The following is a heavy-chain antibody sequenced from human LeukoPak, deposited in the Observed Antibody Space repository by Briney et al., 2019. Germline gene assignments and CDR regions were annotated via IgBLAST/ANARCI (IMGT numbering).Heavy chain of an antibody. D-gene: IGHD4-11*01. CDR1: GGSISSYY. V-gene: IGHV4-59*01. CDR3: ARGGGITTNFDY. Sequence: PSETLSLTCTVSGGSISSYYWSWIRQPPGKGLEWIGDFYYTGSTNYNPSLKSRDTISVDTSKNQFSLKLSSVTAADTAVYYCARGGGITTNFDYWGQGTLVTVSS. J-gene: IGHJ4*02. CDR2: FYYTGST.